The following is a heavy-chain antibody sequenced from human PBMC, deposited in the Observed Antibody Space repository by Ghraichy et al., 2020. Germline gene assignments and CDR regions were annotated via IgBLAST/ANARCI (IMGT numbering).Heavy chain of an antibody. J-gene: IGHJ6*02. CDR2: ITSRSSRI. Sequence: EGSLRLSCVGSGFTLSNYGMNWVRQSPGKGLEWVSYITSRSSRIFYADSVKGRFTVSRDSAKNSLSLQMNSLRDEDTAVYYCARASMVVRFYYYDGMDVWGQGTTVTVSS. V-gene: IGHV3-48*02. CDR3: ARASMVVRFYYYDGMDV. D-gene: IGHD2-15*01. CDR1: GFTLSNYG.